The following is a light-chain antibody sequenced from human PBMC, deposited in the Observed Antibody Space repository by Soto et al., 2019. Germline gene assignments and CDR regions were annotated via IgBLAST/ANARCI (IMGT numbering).Light chain of an antibody. J-gene: IGKJ3*01. CDR3: QQDYTRFT. CDR2: GAS. CDR1: QSVSSSY. V-gene: IGKV3D-7*01. Sequence: PGERVNLSCRASQSVSSSYLTWYQQKPGQAPRLLIYGASTRPTSIPARFSGSGSGTDFTLTISSLQPEDFAVYYCQQDYTRFTFGPGTKVDIK.